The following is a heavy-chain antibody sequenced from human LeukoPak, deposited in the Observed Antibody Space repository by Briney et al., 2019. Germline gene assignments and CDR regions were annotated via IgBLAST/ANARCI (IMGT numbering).Heavy chain of an antibody. J-gene: IGHJ3*02. CDR2: ISADNGNT. CDR1: GYILTTYG. CDR3: ARDLTSSSWADAFDI. Sequence: ASVKVSCKASGYILTTYGINWVRQAPGQGLEWMGWISADNGNTNYAQKRQGRVSMTRDKSTNTAYLELKSLTSDDSAVYYCARDLTSSSWADAFDIWGQGTMVTVSS. D-gene: IGHD6-13*01. V-gene: IGHV1-18*01.